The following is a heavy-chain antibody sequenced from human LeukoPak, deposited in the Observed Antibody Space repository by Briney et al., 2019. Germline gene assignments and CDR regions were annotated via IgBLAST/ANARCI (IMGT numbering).Heavy chain of an antibody. D-gene: IGHD2-21*01. CDR3: ARGVVIAPQTFDY. CDR1: GYSISSGYY. Sequence: SETLSLTCTVSGYSISSGYYWGWIRQPPEKGLEWIGSMYHSGRHYYNPSLKSRVTISVDTSKNQFSLTLSSVTAADTAVYYCARGVVIAPQTFDYWGQGTLVTVSS. V-gene: IGHV4-38-2*02. J-gene: IGHJ4*02. CDR2: MYHSGRH.